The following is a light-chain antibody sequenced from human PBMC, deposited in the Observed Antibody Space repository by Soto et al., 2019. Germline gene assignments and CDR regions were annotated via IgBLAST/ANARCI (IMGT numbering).Light chain of an antibody. CDR2: GAS. J-gene: IGKJ4*02. CDR3: HQYDSSPLT. Sequence: EIVLTQSPGTLSLSPGERATLSCRASQSVSSSYLAWYQQKPGQAPRLLIYGASSRATGSPDRFSGSGSGTDFTLTISRLEPEEFAVYYWHQYDSSPLTFGGGTKVEIK. V-gene: IGKV3-20*01. CDR1: QSVSSSY.